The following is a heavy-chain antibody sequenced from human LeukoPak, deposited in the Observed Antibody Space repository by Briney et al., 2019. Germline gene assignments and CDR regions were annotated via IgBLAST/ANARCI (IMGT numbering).Heavy chain of an antibody. D-gene: IGHD1-14*01. J-gene: IGHJ4*02. V-gene: IGHV4-59*01. CDR2: IFSSGST. Sequence: SETLSLTCSGSGGSISSYYWSWIRQPPGKGLEGIGYIFSSGSTNYHPSLKRRVNISVDTSKNEFSLRVSSVTAADTAIYYCARDDHNNHRLDYWGQGTLVIVSS. CDR3: ARDDHNNHRLDY. CDR1: GGSISSYY.